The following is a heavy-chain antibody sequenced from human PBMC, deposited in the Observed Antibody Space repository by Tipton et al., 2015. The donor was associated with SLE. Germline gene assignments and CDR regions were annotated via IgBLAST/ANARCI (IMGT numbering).Heavy chain of an antibody. CDR2: INYSGST. Sequence: TLSLTCTVSGGSIGSHYWSWIRRPPGKALEWIAYINYSGSTNYNPSLKSRVTMSVDTSKNQFSLKLSSVTAADTAVYYFARRRGSSWYEDYFDYWGQGTLVTVSS. CDR3: ARRRGSSWYEDYFDY. D-gene: IGHD6-13*01. V-gene: IGHV4-59*11. J-gene: IGHJ4*02. CDR1: GGSIGSHY.